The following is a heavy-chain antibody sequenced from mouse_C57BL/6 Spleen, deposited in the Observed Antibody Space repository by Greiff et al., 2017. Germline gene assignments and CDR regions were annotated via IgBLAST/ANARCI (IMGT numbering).Heavy chain of an antibody. D-gene: IGHD4-1*01. CDR2: ISYDGSN. CDR1: GYSITSGYY. Sequence: EVQLQESGPGLVKPSQSLSLTCSVTGYSITSGYYWNWIRQFPGNKLEWMGYISYDGSNNYNPSLKNRISITRDTSKNQFFLKLNSVTTEDTATYYCARDAGTGYYYAMDYWGQGTSVTVSS. V-gene: IGHV3-6*01. CDR3: ARDAGTGYYYAMDY. J-gene: IGHJ4*01.